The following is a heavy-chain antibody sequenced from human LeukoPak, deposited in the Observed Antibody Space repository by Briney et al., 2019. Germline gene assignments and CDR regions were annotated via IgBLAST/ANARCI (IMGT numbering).Heavy chain of an antibody. CDR3: ARVEMATIFDY. CDR2: IYYSGST. V-gene: IGHV4-59*01. CDR1: GGSISSYY. J-gene: IGHJ4*02. D-gene: IGHD5-24*01. Sequence: SETLSLTCTVSGGSISSYYWSWMRQPPGKGLEWIGYIYYSGSTNYNPSLKSRVTISVDTSKNQFSLKLSSVTAADTAVYYCARVEMATIFDYWGQGTLVTVSS.